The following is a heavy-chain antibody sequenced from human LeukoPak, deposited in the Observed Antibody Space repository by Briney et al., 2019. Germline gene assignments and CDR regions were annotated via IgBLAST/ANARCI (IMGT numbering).Heavy chain of an antibody. D-gene: IGHD6-13*01. CDR3: ATYDQQLAFDN. V-gene: IGHV4-4*02. Sequence: SGTLSLTCGVSGGSISGTNWWSWVRQPPGQGLEWIGEISLAGQTNYNPSLNGRVTMSLDKSSNQLSLHLTSVTAADTAVYYCATYDQQLAFDNWGQGTLVTVSS. CDR2: ISLAGQT. CDR1: GGSISGTNW. J-gene: IGHJ4*02.